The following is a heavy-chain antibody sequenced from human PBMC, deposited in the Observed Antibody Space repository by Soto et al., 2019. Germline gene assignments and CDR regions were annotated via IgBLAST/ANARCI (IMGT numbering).Heavy chain of an antibody. D-gene: IGHD2-21*01. CDR1: GFTFSSYA. CDR3: ARELLLCFAGRTYYFYY. V-gene: IGHV3-30*04. Sequence: VQLVESGGGVVQPGRSLRLSCVASGFTFSSYAMHWVRQAAGKGLEWVAVISYDGSTKYYADSVRGRFTISRDNSNNTLHLQMNSLRGEDTAVYYCARELLLCFAGRTYYFYYSGQGTLVTVSS. CDR2: ISYDGSTK. J-gene: IGHJ4*02.